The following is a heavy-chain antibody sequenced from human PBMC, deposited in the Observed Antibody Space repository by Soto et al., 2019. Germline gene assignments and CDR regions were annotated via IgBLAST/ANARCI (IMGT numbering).Heavy chain of an antibody. D-gene: IGHD3-3*01. CDR1: GFTFSSYW. J-gene: IGHJ6*03. Sequence: GGSLRLSCAASGFTFSSYWMHWVRQAPGKGLVWVSRINSDGSSTSYADSVKGRFTISRDNAKNTLYLQMNSLRAEDTAVYYCARDLSHYDFWSGSYYYYMDVWGKGTTVTVS. V-gene: IGHV3-74*01. CDR3: ARDLSHYDFWSGSYYYYMDV. CDR2: INSDGSST.